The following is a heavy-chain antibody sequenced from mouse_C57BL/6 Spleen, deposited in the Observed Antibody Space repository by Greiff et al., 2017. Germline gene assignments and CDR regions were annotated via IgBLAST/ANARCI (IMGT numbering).Heavy chain of an antibody. CDR1: GYAFSSSW. CDR2: IYPGDGDT. D-gene: IGHD1-1*02. Sequence: VQLQQSGPELVKPGASVKISCKASGYAFSSSWMNWVKQRPGKGLEWIGRIYPGDGDTNYNGKFKGKATLTADKSSSTAYMQLSSLTSADSAVYFCARYGGPFGYWGQGTTLAVSS. V-gene: IGHV1-82*01. J-gene: IGHJ2*01. CDR3: ARYGGPFGY.